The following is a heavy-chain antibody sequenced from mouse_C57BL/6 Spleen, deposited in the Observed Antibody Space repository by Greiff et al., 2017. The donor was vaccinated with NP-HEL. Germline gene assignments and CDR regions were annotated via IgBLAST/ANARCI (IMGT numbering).Heavy chain of an antibody. CDR3: ARGRAIYYGYDGDFDY. D-gene: IGHD2-2*01. Sequence: VQLQQPGAELVRPGSSVKLSCKASGYTFTSYWMHWVKQRPIQGLEWIGNIDPSDSETHYNQKFKDKATLTVDKSSSTAYMQLSSLTSEDSAVYYCARGRAIYYGYDGDFDYWGQGTTLTVSS. J-gene: IGHJ2*01. CDR1: GYTFTSYW. CDR2: IDPSDSET. V-gene: IGHV1-52*01.